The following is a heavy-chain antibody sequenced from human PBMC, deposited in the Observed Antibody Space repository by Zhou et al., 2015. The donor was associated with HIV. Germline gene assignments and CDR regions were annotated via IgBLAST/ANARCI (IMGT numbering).Heavy chain of an antibody. CDR1: GGTFSSYA. D-gene: IGHD2-8*01. V-gene: IGHV1-69*01. CDR2: IIPIFGTA. CDR3: ARGVMVYAHGPKTEYYYYGMDV. Sequence: QVQLVQSGAEVKKPGSSVKVSCKASGGTFSSYAISWVRQAPGQGLEWMGGIIPIFGTANYAQKFQGRVTITADESTSTAYMELSSLRSEDTAVYYCARGVMVYAHGPKTEYYYYGMDVWGQGTTVTVSS. J-gene: IGHJ6*02.